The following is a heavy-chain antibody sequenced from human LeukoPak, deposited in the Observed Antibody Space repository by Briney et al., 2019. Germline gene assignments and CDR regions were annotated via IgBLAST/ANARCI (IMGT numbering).Heavy chain of an antibody. CDR2: ISSSSSYT. CDR1: GFTFSDYY. V-gene: IGHV3-11*06. Sequence: GGSLRLSCAASGFTFSDYYMSWIRQAPGKGLEWVSYISSSSSYTNYADSVKGRFTISRDNAKNSLYLQMNSLRAEDTAVYYCARYRFGELTYVMDVWGKGTTVTVSS. CDR3: ARYRFGELTYVMDV. D-gene: IGHD3-10*01. J-gene: IGHJ6*04.